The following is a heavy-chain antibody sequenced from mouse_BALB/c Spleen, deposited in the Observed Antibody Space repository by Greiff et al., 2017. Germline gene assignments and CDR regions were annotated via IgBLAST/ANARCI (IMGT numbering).Heavy chain of an antibody. CDR3: ARTHLLLRFLDY. J-gene: IGHJ2*01. CDR2: IWGDGST. D-gene: IGHD1-1*01. CDR1: GFSLTGYG. V-gene: IGHV2-6-7*01. Sequence: VKLMESGPGLVAPSQSLSITCTVSGFSLTGYGVNWVRQPPGKGLEWLGMIWGDGSTDYNSALKTRLSISKDNSKSQVFLKMNSLQTDDTARYDCARTHLLLRFLDYWGQGTTLTVSS.